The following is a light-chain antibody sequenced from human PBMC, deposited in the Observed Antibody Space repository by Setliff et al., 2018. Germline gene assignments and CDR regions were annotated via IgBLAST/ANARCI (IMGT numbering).Light chain of an antibody. CDR2: DVS. J-gene: IGLJ3*02. CDR3: CSYAGDKSWV. V-gene: IGLV2-23*02. Sequence: QSALTQPASVSGSPGQSVTISCTGTNNDVGAYNYVSWYQQHPGKAPKFMIYDVSKRSSGASDRFSGSKSGNTASLTISGLQAEDEADYYCCSYAGDKSWVFGGGTKVPS. CDR1: NNDVGAYNY.